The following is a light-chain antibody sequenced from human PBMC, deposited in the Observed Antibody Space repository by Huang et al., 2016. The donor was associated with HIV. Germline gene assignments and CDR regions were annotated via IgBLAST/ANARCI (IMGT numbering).Light chain of an antibody. CDR3: QQFHGLPLT. CDR2: DAS. J-gene: IGKJ4*01. V-gene: IGKV1-33*01. Sequence: DIQMTQSPSSLSASVGDRVTITCQASQDINTYLNWYQQIPGKAPTLLIYDASNLETGVPSRFSGGGSRTDFNFTITSLQPEDFATYFCQQFHGLPLTFGGGTKVDIK. CDR1: QDINTY.